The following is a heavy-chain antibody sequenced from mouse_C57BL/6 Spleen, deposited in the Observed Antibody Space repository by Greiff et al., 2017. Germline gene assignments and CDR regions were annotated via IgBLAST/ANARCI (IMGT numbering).Heavy chain of an antibody. CDR3: ARFPLY. CDR1: GFTFTDYY. D-gene: IGHD6-1*01. V-gene: IGHV7-3*01. CDR2: IRNKANGYTT. J-gene: IGHJ2*01. Sequence: EVKLVDSGGGLVQPGGSLSLSCAASGFTFTDYYMSWVRQPPGKALEWLGFIRNKANGYTTEYSASVKGRFTISRDNSQSILYLQMKALRAEDSATYYCARFPLYWGQGTTLTVSS.